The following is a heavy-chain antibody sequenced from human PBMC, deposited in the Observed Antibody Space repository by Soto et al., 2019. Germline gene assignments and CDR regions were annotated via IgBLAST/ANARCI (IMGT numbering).Heavy chain of an antibody. Sequence: PGGSLGLSFAASGFTFSSYCMHWVRQAPGKGLEWVAVISYDGSNKYYADSVKGRFTISRDNSKNTLYLQMNSLRAEDTAVYYCANVYGDKIGPFDYWGQGTLVTVSS. J-gene: IGHJ4*02. CDR1: GFTFSSYC. CDR3: ANVYGDKIGPFDY. V-gene: IGHV3-30*18. D-gene: IGHD4-17*01. CDR2: ISYDGSNK.